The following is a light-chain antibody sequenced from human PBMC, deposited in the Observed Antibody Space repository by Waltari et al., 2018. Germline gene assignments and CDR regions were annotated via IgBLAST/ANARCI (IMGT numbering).Light chain of an antibody. CDR3: QTWDRASAV. V-gene: IGLV3-1*01. J-gene: IGLJ3*02. CDR2: QHN. Sequence: SGDRLGNKYVSWYQQKSGQSPVLVNYQHNRRPSGIPERSSGSNSGDTATLTISGTQAMDEADFFCQTWDRASAVFGGGTKLTVL. CDR1: RLGNKY.